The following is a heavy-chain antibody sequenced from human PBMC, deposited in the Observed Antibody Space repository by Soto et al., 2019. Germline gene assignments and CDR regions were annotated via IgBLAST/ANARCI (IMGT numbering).Heavy chain of an antibody. D-gene: IGHD2-2*01. V-gene: IGHV1-18*01. Sequence: QVQLVQSGAEVKKPGASVKVSCKASGYTFTSYGIIWVRQAPGQGLEWMGWISAYNGNTNYAQKLQGRVTMTTDTSTSTAYMELRSLRSDDTAVYYCARDLIVLVPAAMIGFDYWGQGTLVTVSS. CDR3: ARDLIVLVPAAMIGFDY. CDR1: GYTFTSYG. J-gene: IGHJ4*02. CDR2: ISAYNGNT.